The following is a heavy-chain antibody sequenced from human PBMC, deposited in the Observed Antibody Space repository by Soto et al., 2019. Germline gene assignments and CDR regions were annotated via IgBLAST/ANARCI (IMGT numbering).Heavy chain of an antibody. D-gene: IGHD3-3*01. V-gene: IGHV4-59*03. CDR1: GGSISDHY. J-gene: IGHJ6*02. Sequence: TSETLSLTCTVSGGSISDHYYMWIRQSPGKGLEYIGYIHNGGSTNYNPSLKSRVIISVDTSKNQFSLKLTSVQGRFTISRDNAKNSLYLKITSLRAEDTALYYGAKDLAGIDVGGQGTTVTVSS. CDR2: IHNGGST. CDR3: AKNSLYLKITSLRAEDTALYYGAKDLAGIDV.